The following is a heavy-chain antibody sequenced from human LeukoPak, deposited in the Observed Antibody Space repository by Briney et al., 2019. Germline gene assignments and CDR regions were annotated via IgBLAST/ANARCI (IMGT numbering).Heavy chain of an antibody. CDR1: GGTFSSYG. Sequence: ASVKVSCKASGGTFSSYGISWVRQAPGQGLEWMGGIIPIFGTANYAQKFQGRVTITADESTSTAYMELSSLRSEDTAVYYCAREGEMATIRPRPGKFDYWGQGTLVTVSS. J-gene: IGHJ4*02. V-gene: IGHV1-69*13. CDR2: IIPIFGTA. D-gene: IGHD5-24*01. CDR3: AREGEMATIRPRPGKFDY.